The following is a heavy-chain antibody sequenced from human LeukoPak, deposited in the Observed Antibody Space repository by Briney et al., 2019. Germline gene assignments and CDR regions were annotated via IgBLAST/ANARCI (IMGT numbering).Heavy chain of an antibody. J-gene: IGHJ3*02. CDR3: ATQGAPDAFDI. V-gene: IGHV4-38-2*02. Sequence: SETLSLTCTVSGYSISSGYYWGWIRQPPGKGLEWIGSIYHSGSTYYNPSLKSRVTISVDTSKNQFSLKLSSVTAADTAVYYCATQGAPDAFDIWGQGTMVTVSS. CDR2: IYHSGST. CDR1: GYSISSGYY. D-gene: IGHD1-26*01.